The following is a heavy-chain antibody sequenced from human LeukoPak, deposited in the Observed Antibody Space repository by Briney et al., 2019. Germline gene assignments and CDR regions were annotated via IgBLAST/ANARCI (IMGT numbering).Heavy chain of an antibody. V-gene: IGHV4-59*01. CDR3: ATQNLYYYDSSGSFDY. Sequence: SETLSLTCTVSGGSISSYYWSWIRQPPGKGLGWIGYIYYSGSTNYNPSLKSRVTISVDTSKNQFSLKLGSVTAADTAVYYCATQNLYYYDSSGSFDYWGQGTLVTVSS. CDR1: GGSISSYY. D-gene: IGHD3-22*01. J-gene: IGHJ4*02. CDR2: IYYSGST.